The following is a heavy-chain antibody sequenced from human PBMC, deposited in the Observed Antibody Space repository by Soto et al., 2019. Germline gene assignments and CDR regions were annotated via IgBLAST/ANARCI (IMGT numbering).Heavy chain of an antibody. CDR2: ITGSDSRT. CDR3: AKNSGATIRVGFGS. D-gene: IGHD5-12*01. J-gene: IGHJ4*02. Sequence: EVQLLESGGGLVQPGGSLRLSCAASGFTFATYTMSWVRKTPGKGLEWVSAITGSDSRTYYADSVTGRFTISRDNSKNTLYLQKTRSGAEDTAGYYCAKNSGATIRVGFGSWSQGTLVTVSS. CDR1: GFTFATYT. V-gene: IGHV3-23*01.